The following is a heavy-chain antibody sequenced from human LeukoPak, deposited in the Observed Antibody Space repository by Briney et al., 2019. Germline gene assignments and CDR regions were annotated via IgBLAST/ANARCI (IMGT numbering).Heavy chain of an antibody. CDR3: ASATNNWFDP. CDR2: IYYSGIT. J-gene: IGHJ5*02. CDR1: GGSVSSGGYY. V-gene: IGHV4-31*03. Sequence: SSQTLSLTCTVSGGSVSSGGYYWSWIRQHPGKSLEWIGYIYYSGITYYNPSLKSRVTISVDTSKNQFSLKLGSVTAADTAVYYCASATNNWFDPWGQGTLVTVSS.